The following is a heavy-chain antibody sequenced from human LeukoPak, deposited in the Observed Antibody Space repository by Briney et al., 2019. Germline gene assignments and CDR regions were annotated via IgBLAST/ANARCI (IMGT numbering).Heavy chain of an antibody. D-gene: IGHD2-15*01. CDR1: GFTFSNSD. J-gene: IGHJ5*02. CDR3: ARSGCPGGSCYLRYSWLDL. Sequence: GGSLRLSCATSGFTFSNSDMNWVRQAPGKGLEWVSSITTTSSYIYYADSVRGRFTISRDDAKNSLYLHMDSLRAEDTAVYYCARSGCPGGSCYLRYSWLDLWGRGTLVTVSS. CDR2: ITTTSSYI. V-gene: IGHV3-21*01.